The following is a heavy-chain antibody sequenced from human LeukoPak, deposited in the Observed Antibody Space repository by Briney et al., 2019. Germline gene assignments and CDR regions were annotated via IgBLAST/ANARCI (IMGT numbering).Heavy chain of an antibody. CDR1: GDSVSNNIAT. CDR2: TYYRSRWGN. Sequence: SQTLSLTCAISGDSVSNNIATWNWVRQSPSRGLEWLGRTYYRSRWGNDYAISVKSRITINPDTPRNQFSLQLNSVTPEDTAVYYCARSMVSKGYFDYWGQGTLVTVSS. J-gene: IGHJ4*02. V-gene: IGHV6-1*01. D-gene: IGHD2-8*01. CDR3: ARSMVSKGYFDY.